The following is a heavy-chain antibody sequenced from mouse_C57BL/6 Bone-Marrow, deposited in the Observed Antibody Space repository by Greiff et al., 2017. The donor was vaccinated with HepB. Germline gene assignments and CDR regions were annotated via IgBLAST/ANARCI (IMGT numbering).Heavy chain of an antibody. Sequence: VQLQQSGSELRSPGSSVKLSCKDSDSEVFPIAYMSWVRQKPGHGFEWIGGILPSIGRTIYGEKFEDKATLAADTLSNTAYLKLNRLTSENSAIYDCARSYGSIYYYDMDYWGQGTSVTVSS. CDR2: ILPSIGRT. J-gene: IGHJ4*01. CDR3: ARSYGSIYYYDMDY. CDR1: DSEVFPIAY. D-gene: IGHD1-1*01. V-gene: IGHV15-2*01.